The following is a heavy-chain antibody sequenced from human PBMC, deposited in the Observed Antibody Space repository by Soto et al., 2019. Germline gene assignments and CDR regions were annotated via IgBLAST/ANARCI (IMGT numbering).Heavy chain of an antibody. CDR2: INHSGST. Sequence: PSETLSLTCAVYGGSFSGYYWSWIRQPPGKGLEWIGEINHSGSTNYNPSLKSRVTISVDTSKNQFSLKLSSVTAADTAVYYCARGGFVLWFGDFLFYGMDDWGQGTTVNITS. V-gene: IGHV4-34*01. CDR3: ARGGFVLWFGDFLFYGMDD. D-gene: IGHD3-10*01. CDR1: GGSFSGYY. J-gene: IGHJ6*01.